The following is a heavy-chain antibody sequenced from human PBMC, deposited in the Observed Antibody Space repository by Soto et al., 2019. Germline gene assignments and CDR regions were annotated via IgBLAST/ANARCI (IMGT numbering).Heavy chain of an antibody. CDR3: ARRGPGGRFLERFSPGGMDV. V-gene: IGHV4-34*01. J-gene: IGHJ6*02. CDR2: INHSRTT. CDR1: GGSFTRYF. Sequence: SETLSLTCAVYGGSFTRYFWDWIRQPPGKGLEWIGEINHSRTTHYNPSLKSRVTISVDTSKNQFSLKLTSVTAADTAVYFCARRGPGGRFLERFSPGGMDVWGQGTPVTVSS. D-gene: IGHD3-3*01.